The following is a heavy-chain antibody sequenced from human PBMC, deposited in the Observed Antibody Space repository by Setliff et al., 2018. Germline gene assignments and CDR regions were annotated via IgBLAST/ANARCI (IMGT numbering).Heavy chain of an antibody. Sequence: SETLSLTCAVSGFSISSGYYWGWIRQPAGKGLEWLGQIYTSWSTNYNPSLKSRVTISLDTSKNQFSLKLNSVTAADTAVYYCARMSGFLYMDVWGKGTPVTVSS. D-gene: IGHD3-3*01. CDR3: ARMSGFLYMDV. V-gene: IGHV4-61*09. CDR2: IYTSWST. CDR1: GFSISSGYY. J-gene: IGHJ6*03.